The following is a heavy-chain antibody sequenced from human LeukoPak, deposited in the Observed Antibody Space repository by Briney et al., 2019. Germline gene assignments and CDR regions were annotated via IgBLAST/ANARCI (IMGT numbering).Heavy chain of an antibody. V-gene: IGHV4-59*01. CDR1: GGSFSGYY. CDR3: ARGVEGYCRGGSCYYYSYYMDV. J-gene: IGHJ6*03. CDR2: IYYSGST. D-gene: IGHD2-15*01. Sequence: SETLSLTCAVYGGSFSGYYWSWIRQPPGKGLEWIGYIYYSGSTNYNPSLKSRVTISVDTSKNQFSLKLSSVTAADTAVYYCARGVEGYCRGGSCYYYSYYMDVWGKGTTVTVSS.